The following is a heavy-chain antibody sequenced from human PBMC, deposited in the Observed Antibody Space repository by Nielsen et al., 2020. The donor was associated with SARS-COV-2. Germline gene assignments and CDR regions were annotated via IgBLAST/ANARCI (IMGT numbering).Heavy chain of an antibody. CDR1: GFTFSSYG. D-gene: IGHD3-3*01. Sequence: GESLKISCAASGFTFSSYGMHWVRQAPGKGLEWVAVIWYDGSNKYYADSVKGRFTISRDNSKNTLYLQMNSLRAEDTAVYYCAREEITIFGERGGVWGQGTTVTVSS. V-gene: IGHV3-33*01. J-gene: IGHJ6*02. CDR3: AREEITIFGERGGV. CDR2: IWYDGSNK.